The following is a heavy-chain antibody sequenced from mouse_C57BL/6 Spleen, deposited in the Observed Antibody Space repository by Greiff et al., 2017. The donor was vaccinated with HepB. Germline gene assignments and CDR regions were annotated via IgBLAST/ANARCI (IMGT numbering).Heavy chain of an antibody. D-gene: IGHD1-1*01. CDR2: ISGGGGNT. CDR3: ARLIHYGSSSFDY. CDR1: GFTFSSYT. Sequence: EVHLVESGGGLVKPGGSLKLSCAASGFTFSSYTMSWVRQTPEKRLEWVATISGGGGNTYYPDSVKGRFTISRDNAKNTLYLQMSSLRSEDTALYYCARLIHYGSSSFDYWGQGTTLTVSS. V-gene: IGHV5-9*01. J-gene: IGHJ2*01.